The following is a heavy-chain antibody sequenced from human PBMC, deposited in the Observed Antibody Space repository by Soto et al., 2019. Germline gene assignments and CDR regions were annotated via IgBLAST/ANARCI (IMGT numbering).Heavy chain of an antibody. CDR3: VKGKESGYRGAFDS. CDR2: VSGSGSSP. J-gene: IGHJ4*02. Sequence: GWSLRLSCAATGFNFGSYAMGWVRQAPGKGLEWVSGVSGSGSSPYYADSVKGRLTISKDKSKNTLYLDLNNLRSEDTAVYFCVKGKESGYRGAFDSWGQGTMVTVSS. CDR1: GFNFGSYA. V-gene: IGHV3-23*01. D-gene: IGHD5-18*01.